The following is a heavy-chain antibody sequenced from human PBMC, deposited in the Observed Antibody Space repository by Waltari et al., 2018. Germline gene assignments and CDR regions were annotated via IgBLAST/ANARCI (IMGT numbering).Heavy chain of an antibody. CDR2: IRSKAYGGTT. CDR3: SRWGTMAAGLNFDY. Sequence: EVQLVESGGGLVQPGRSLRLSCTASGFTFGDYAMSWVRQAPGKGLEWVGFIRSKAYGGTTEYAASVKGRFTISRDDSKSIAYLQMNSLKTEDTAVYYCSRWGTMAAGLNFDYWGQGTLVTVSS. J-gene: IGHJ4*02. CDR1: GFTFGDYA. D-gene: IGHD3-10*01. V-gene: IGHV3-49*04.